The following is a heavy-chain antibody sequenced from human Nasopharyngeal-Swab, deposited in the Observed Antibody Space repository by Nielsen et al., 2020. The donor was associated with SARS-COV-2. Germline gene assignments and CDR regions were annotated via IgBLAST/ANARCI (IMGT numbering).Heavy chain of an antibody. CDR2: IYYSGST. Sequence: SETLSLTCTVSGGSISSYYWSWIRQPPGKGLEWIGYIYYSGSTNYNPSLKSRVTISVDTSKNQFSLKLSSVTAADTAVYYCVRGVKYSGYDPYYYGMDVWGQGTTVTVSS. J-gene: IGHJ6*02. V-gene: IGHV4-59*01. CDR1: GGSISSYY. D-gene: IGHD5-12*01. CDR3: VRGVKYSGYDPYYYGMDV.